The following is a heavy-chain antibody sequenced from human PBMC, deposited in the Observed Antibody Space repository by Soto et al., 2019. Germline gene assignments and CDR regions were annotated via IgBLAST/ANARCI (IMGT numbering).Heavy chain of an antibody. Sequence: SETLSLTCTVSGGSISSYYWSWIRQPPGKGLEWIGYIYYSGSTNYNPSLKSRVTISVDTSKNQFSLKLSSVTAADTAVYYCARDREEDYYGSGKLRGAFDIWGQGTMVTVSS. CDR2: IYYSGST. CDR1: GGSISSYY. CDR3: ARDREEDYYGSGKLRGAFDI. D-gene: IGHD3-10*01. J-gene: IGHJ3*02. V-gene: IGHV4-59*01.